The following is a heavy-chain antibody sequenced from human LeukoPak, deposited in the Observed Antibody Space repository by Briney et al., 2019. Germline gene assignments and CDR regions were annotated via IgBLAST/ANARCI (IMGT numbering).Heavy chain of an antibody. CDR1: GGSISSGGYS. D-gene: IGHD5-12*01. J-gene: IGHJ6*03. V-gene: IGHV4-30-2*01. CDR3: ARDQAFSGSDDNYYYMDV. CDR2: IYHSGST. Sequence: PSETLSLTCAVSGGSISSGGYSWSWIRQPPGKGLEWIGYIYHSGSTNYNPSLKSRVTISVDTSKNQFSLKLSSVTAADTAVYYCARDQAFSGSDDNYYYMDVWGKGTTVTVSS.